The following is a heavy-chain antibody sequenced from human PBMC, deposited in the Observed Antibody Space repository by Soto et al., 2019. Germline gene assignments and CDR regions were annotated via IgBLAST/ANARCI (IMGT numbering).Heavy chain of an antibody. CDR2: IYPGCSDA. CDR1: GDIFSRYL. V-gene: IGHV5-51*03. D-gene: IGHD6-6*01. J-gene: IGHJ5*02. Sequence: GESLDFCCKGAGDIFSRYLIGWLRPLAGKGLEWMGSIYPGCSDARYSQSFQGQVTISADESISTAYLQWSSLKAADTAVYYCARVGSSTFFDPWGQGTLVTVSS. CDR3: ARVGSSTFFDP.